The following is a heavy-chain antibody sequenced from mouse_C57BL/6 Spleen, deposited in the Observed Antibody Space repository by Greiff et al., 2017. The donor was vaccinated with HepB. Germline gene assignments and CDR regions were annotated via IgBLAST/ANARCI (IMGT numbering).Heavy chain of an antibody. CDR2: ISNLAYSI. J-gene: IGHJ4*01. CDR3: ARREDGYSYAMDY. V-gene: IGHV5-15*04. CDR1: GFTFSDYG. D-gene: IGHD2-3*01. Sequence: EVKVEESGGGLVQPGGSLKLSCAASGFTFSDYGMAWVRQAPRKGPEWVAFISNLAYSIYYADTVTGRFTISRENAKNTLYLEMSSLRSEDTAMYYCARREDGYSYAMDYWGQGTSVTVSS.